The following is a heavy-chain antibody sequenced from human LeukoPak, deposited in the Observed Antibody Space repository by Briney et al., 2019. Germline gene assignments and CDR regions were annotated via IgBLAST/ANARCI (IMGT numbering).Heavy chain of an antibody. J-gene: IGHJ2*01. CDR1: GGSFSGYY. V-gene: IGHV4-59*01. Sequence: PSETLSLTCAVYGGSFSGYYWSWIRQPPGKGLEWIGDIYYSGSTNYNPSLKSRVTISVDTSKNQFSLKLSSVTAADTAVYYCAARDYYDSSAYWYFYLWGRGNLVSVPS. CDR3: AARDYYDSSAYWYFYL. D-gene: IGHD3-22*01. CDR2: IYYSGST.